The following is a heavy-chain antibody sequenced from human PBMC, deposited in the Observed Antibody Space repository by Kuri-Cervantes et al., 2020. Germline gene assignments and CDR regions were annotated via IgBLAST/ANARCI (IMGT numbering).Heavy chain of an antibody. J-gene: IGHJ5*02. D-gene: IGHD6-13*01. CDR3: AKDQYSSTINWFDP. Sequence: GESLKISCAASGFTFSSYAMSWVRQAPGKGLEWVSAISGSGGSTYYADSVKGRFTISRENAKNSLYLQMNSLRAEDTAVYYCAKDQYSSTINWFDPWGQGTLVTVSS. CDR2: ISGSGGST. V-gene: IGHV3-23*01. CDR1: GFTFSSYA.